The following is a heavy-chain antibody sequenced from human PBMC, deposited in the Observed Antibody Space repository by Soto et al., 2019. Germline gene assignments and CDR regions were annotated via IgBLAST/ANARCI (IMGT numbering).Heavy chain of an antibody. CDR1: GFSFSSYG. CDR2: ISYDGNNE. Sequence: QVQLVESGGGVAQPGRSLRLSCAASGFSFSSYGMNWVRRAPGKGLEWVAVISYDGNNEYYADSVKGRFTISRDNPNNTLFLQMYSLRRDDTAVYYCVKGSGSNGWFGEYFHYWGQGALVIVSS. CDR3: VKGSGSNGWFGEYFHY. D-gene: IGHD6-19*01. V-gene: IGHV3-30*18. J-gene: IGHJ4*02.